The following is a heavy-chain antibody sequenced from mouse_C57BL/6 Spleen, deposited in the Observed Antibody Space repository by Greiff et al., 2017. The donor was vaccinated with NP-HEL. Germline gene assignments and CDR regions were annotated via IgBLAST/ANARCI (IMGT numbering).Heavy chain of an antibody. CDR1: GYTFTSYW. V-gene: IGHV1-72*01. Sequence: QVQLKQPGAELVKPGASVKLSCKASGYTFTSYWMHWVKQRPGRGLEWIGRIDPNSGGTKYNEKFKSKATLTVDKPSSTAYMQLSSLTSEDSAVYYCAREGYYGSPYAMDYWGQGTSVTVSS. J-gene: IGHJ4*01. CDR2: IDPNSGGT. CDR3: AREGYYGSPYAMDY. D-gene: IGHD1-1*01.